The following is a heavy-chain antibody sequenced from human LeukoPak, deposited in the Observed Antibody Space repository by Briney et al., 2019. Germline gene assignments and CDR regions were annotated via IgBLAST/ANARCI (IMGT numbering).Heavy chain of an antibody. CDR1: GFTFSSYA. V-gene: IGHV3-30-3*01. CDR2: ISYDGSNK. J-gene: IGHJ4*02. D-gene: IGHD3-10*01. Sequence: GGSLRLSCVASGFTFSSYAMHWVRQAPGKGLEWVAVISYDGSNKYYADSVKGRFTISRDNSKNTLYLQMNSLRAEDTAVYYCAREPDYYGSGSPLDYWGQGTLVTVSS. CDR3: AREPDYYGSGSPLDY.